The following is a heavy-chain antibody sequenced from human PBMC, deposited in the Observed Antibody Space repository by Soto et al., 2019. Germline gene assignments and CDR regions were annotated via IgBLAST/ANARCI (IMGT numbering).Heavy chain of an antibody. Sequence: EVQLVESGGGLVQPGGSLRLSCAASGFTFSSYWMTWVRQAPGKGLEWVANINQDASEKYYVDSVKGRFTISRDNAKNSLYLLMSSLRAEDTAVYSCARVIPLPPGAHYGMDVWGQGTTVTVSS. CDR1: GFTFSSYW. J-gene: IGHJ6*02. D-gene: IGHD2-2*01. CDR2: INQDASEK. V-gene: IGHV3-7*01. CDR3: ARVIPLPPGAHYGMDV.